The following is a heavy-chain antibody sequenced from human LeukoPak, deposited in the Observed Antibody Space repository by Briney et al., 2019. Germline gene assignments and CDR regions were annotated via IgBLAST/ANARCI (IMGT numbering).Heavy chain of an antibody. V-gene: IGHV3-7*01. J-gene: IGHJ6*02. CDR3: ARDNKIVVVVAATRYYYYYGMDV. Sequence: RTGGSLRLPCAASGFTFSSYWMSWVRQAPGKGLEWVANIKQDGSEKYYVDSVKGRFTISRDNAKNSLYLQMNSLRAEDTAVYYCARDNKIVVVVAATRYYYYYGMDVWGQGTTVTVSS. D-gene: IGHD2-15*01. CDR1: GFTFSSYW. CDR2: IKQDGSEK.